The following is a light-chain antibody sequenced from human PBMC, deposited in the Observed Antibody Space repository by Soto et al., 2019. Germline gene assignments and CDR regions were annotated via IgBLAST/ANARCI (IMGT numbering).Light chain of an antibody. Sequence: QSALTQPRSVSGSPGQSVTISCTGTSTDFGGFNYVSWYQQHPGKAPKFMIYDVTRRPSGVPDRFSGSKSGNTASLTISGLQAEDEADYYCCSYAGRQVVFGGGTQLTVL. CDR2: DVT. J-gene: IGLJ2*01. CDR3: CSYAGRQVV. V-gene: IGLV2-11*01. CDR1: STDFGGFNY.